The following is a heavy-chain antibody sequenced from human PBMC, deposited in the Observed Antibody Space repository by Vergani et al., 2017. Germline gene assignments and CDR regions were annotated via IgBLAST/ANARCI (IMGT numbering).Heavy chain of an antibody. D-gene: IGHD4-17*01. CDR3: ARDGDGDYGGFYFDY. CDR2: IYYSGST. Sequence: QVQLLESGPGLVKPSQTLSLTCTVSGVSLSRGGYYLSWIRQHPGKGLEWIGYIYYSGSTYYNPSLKRRVTISVDTSKNQFSLKLSSVIAADTAVYYCARDGDGDYGGFYFDYWGQGTLVTVSS. CDR1: GVSLSRGGYY. J-gene: IGHJ4*02. V-gene: IGHV4-31*03.